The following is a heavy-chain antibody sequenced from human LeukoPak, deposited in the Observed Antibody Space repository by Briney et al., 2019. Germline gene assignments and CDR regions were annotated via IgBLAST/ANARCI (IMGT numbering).Heavy chain of an antibody. J-gene: IGHJ4*02. CDR2: MNPNSGNT. CDR3: ARVLYSGSYSDY. Sequence: ASVKVSCKASGYTFTSYDINWVRQATGQGLEWMGWMNPNSGNTGYAQKFQGRVTMTRNTSISTAYMELSSLRSEDTAVYNCARVLYSGSYSDYWGQGTLVTVSS. D-gene: IGHD1-26*01. V-gene: IGHV1-8*01. CDR1: GYTFTSYD.